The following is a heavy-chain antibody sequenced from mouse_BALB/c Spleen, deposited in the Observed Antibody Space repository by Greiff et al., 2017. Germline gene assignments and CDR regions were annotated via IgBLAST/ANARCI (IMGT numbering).Heavy chain of an antibody. J-gene: IGHJ2*01. CDR2: IYPGDGDT. CDR3: ARGDGYDDDRP. V-gene: IGHV1-87*01. Sequence: QVQLQQSGAELARPGASVKLSCKASGYTFTSYWMQWVKQRPGQGLEWIGAIYPGDGDTRYTQKFKGKATLTADKSSSTAYMQLSSLASEDSAVYYCARGDGYDDDRPWGQGTTLTVSS. D-gene: IGHD2-2*01. CDR1: GYTFTSYW.